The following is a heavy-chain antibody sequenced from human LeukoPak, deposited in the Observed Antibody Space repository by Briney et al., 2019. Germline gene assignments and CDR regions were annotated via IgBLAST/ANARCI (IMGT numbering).Heavy chain of an antibody. D-gene: IGHD3-16*01. CDR1: GFTFSSYG. Sequence: GGSLRLSCAASGFTFSSYGMSWVRQAPGKGLEWVSAISGSGGSTYYADSVKGRFTISRDISKNTLYLQMNSLRAEDMAVYYCAKDGGQGADYWGQGTLVTVSS. J-gene: IGHJ4*02. CDR3: AKDGGQGADY. V-gene: IGHV3-23*01. CDR2: ISGSGGST.